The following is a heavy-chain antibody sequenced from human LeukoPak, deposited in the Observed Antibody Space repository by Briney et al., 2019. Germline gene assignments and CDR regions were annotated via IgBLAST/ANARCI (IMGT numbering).Heavy chain of an antibody. CDR2: IFYSGST. V-gene: IGHV4-39*07. CDR3: AKSNGYGLVDI. J-gene: IGHJ3*02. D-gene: IGHD3-10*01. CDR1: GGSISNYY. Sequence: SETLSLTCTVSGGSISNYYWGWIRRPPGKGLEWIGNIFYSGSTYYSPSLKSRVTISLDTSRNQFSLKLTSVTAADTAVYYCAKSNGYGLVDIWGQGTMVTVSS.